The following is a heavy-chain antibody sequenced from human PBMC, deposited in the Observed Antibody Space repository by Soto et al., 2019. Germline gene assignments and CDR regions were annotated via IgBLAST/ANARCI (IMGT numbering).Heavy chain of an antibody. CDR2: IYYSGST. CDR3: ARGLRFGELTWCDP. J-gene: IGHJ5*02. Sequence: PSETLSLTCTVSGGSISSGGYYWSWIRQHPGKGLEWIGYIYYSGSTYYNPSLKSRVTISVDTSKNQFSLKLSSVTAADTPVHYWARGLRFGELTWCDPWGQGTMVTVSS. CDR1: GGSISSGGYY. D-gene: IGHD3-10*01. V-gene: IGHV4-31*03.